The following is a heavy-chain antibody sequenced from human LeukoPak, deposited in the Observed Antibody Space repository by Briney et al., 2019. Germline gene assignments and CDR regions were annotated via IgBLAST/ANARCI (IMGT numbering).Heavy chain of an antibody. D-gene: IGHD3-22*01. J-gene: IGHJ4*02. Sequence: GGSLRLSCAASGFTVSSNYMSWVRQAPGKGLEWVSVIYIGGGQNYADSVKGSFTTSENNSKNTLYIQMNSLRAEDTAVYYCARDYYDSSGYSDYWGQGTLVTVSS. V-gene: IGHV3-66*01. CDR2: IYIGGGQ. CDR3: ARDYYDSSGYSDY. CDR1: GFTVSSNY.